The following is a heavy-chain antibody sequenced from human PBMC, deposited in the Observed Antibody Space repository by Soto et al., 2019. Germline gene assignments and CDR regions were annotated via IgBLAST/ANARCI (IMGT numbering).Heavy chain of an antibody. Sequence: VGSLRLSCEASGFTFSLYAMHWVRLAPGKGLEWVAGLSYDGSTKYYAGSVNGRFIISRDNPKNTFYLQMNSLRGEDTALYYCAKDTTRMSGKQYGMFDYWGLGTLVTVSS. CDR1: GFTFSLYA. D-gene: IGHD3-3*01. CDR3: AKDTTRMSGKQYGMFDY. V-gene: IGHV3-30*18. CDR2: LSYDGSTK. J-gene: IGHJ4*02.